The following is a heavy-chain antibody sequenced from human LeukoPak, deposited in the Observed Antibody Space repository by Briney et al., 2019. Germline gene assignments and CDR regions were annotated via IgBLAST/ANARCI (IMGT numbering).Heavy chain of an antibody. V-gene: IGHV1-2*02. D-gene: IGHD3-10*01. J-gene: IGHJ5*02. CDR1: GYTFTGYY. CDR3: ARETNYYGSGSGRFDP. Sequence: ASVKVSCKASGYTFTGYYMHWVRQAPGQGLEWMGWTNPNSGGTNYAQKFQGRVTMTRDTSISTAYMELSRLRSDDTAVYYCARETNYYGSGSGRFDPWGQGTLVTVSS. CDR2: TNPNSGGT.